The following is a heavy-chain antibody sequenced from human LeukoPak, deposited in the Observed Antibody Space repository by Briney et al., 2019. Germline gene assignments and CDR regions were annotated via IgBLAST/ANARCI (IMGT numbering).Heavy chain of an antibody. V-gene: IGHV4-59*01. CDR1: GGSISSYY. CDR2: IYYSGST. J-gene: IGHJ4*02. Sequence: SETLSLTCTVSGGSISSYYWSWIRQPPGKGLEWIGYIYYSGSTNYNPSLKSRVTISVDTSKNQFSLKLSSVTAADTAVYYCARAYYGSGSQYFDYWGQGTLVTVSS. CDR3: ARAYYGSGSQYFDY. D-gene: IGHD3-10*01.